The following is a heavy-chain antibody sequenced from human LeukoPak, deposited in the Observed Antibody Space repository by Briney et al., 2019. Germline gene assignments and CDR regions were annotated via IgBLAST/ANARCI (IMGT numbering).Heavy chain of an antibody. Sequence: GGSLRLSCAASGFTFSDYYMSWIRQAPGKGLEWVSYISSSGNYANYADSVKGRFTISRDNGKKSLNLQMESLRAEDMAVYYCARVGRTSIGFDYWGQGTVVTVS. J-gene: IGHJ4*02. CDR1: GFTFSDYY. D-gene: IGHD1-7*01. V-gene: IGHV3-11*05. CDR3: ARVGRTSIGFDY. CDR2: ISSSGNYA.